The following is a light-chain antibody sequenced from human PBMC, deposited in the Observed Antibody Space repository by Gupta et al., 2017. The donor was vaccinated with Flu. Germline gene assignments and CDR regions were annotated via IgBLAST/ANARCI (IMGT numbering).Light chain of an antibody. CDR2: DNN. Sequence: HSLVPQPPSVSAAPRQKVAIPFSGSNSNIGYNYVAWYQQVPGSAPKLLIYDNNKRPSGIPDRFSGSKYGTSATLDITGLQTGEEADYYCGTWDTSLSGGVFGGGTKLTVL. V-gene: IGLV1-51*01. CDR3: GTWDTSLSGGV. J-gene: IGLJ2*01. CDR1: NSNIGYNY.